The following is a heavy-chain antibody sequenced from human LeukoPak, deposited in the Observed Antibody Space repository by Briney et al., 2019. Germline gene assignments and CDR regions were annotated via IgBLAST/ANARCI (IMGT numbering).Heavy chain of an antibody. Sequence: PSETLSLTCTVPGDSISSGSYYWGWIRQPPGKGLEWIGTILYSGSTYYSPSLKSRVTISVDTSRNRFSLNLNSVTAADTAVYYCARLSRGGYYFDYWGQGTLVTVSS. CDR2: ILYSGST. V-gene: IGHV4-39*01. D-gene: IGHD3-10*01. CDR3: ARLSRGGYYFDY. CDR1: GDSISSGSYY. J-gene: IGHJ4*02.